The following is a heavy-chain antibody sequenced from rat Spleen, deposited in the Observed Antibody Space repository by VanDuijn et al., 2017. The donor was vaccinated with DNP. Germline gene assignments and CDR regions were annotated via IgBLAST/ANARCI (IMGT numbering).Heavy chain of an antibody. CDR3: ARPYYYRYSGWFAY. CDR2: ISPSGSRP. J-gene: IGHJ3*01. CDR1: GFTFSDYY. Sequence: EVQLVESGGGLVQPGRSLRLSCAASGFTFSDYYMAWVRQAPKKGLEWVAAISPSGSRPYSPDSVKGRFTISRDTAKSSLYLQMNSLRSEDMATYYCARPYYYRYSGWFAYWGQGTLVTVSS. V-gene: IGHV5-22*01. D-gene: IGHD1-2*01.